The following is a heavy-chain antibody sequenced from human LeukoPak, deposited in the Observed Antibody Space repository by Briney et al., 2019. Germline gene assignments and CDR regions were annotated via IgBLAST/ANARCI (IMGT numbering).Heavy chain of an antibody. Sequence: PSETLSPTCTVSGYSISSGYYWGWIRQPPGKGLEWIGSIYHSGSTYYNPSLKSRVTISVDTSKNQFSLKLSSVTAADTAVYYCARYCSSTSCPVYYGMDVWGQGTTVTVSS. CDR1: GYSISSGYY. CDR2: IYHSGST. J-gene: IGHJ6*02. V-gene: IGHV4-38-2*02. CDR3: ARYCSSTSCPVYYGMDV. D-gene: IGHD2-2*01.